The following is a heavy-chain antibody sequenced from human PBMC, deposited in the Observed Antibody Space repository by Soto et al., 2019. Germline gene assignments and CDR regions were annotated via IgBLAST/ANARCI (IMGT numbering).Heavy chain of an antibody. Sequence: GGSLRLSCAVSGFTFSSYAMTWVRQAPGKGLEWVSGISGSGGSTYYADSVKGRFTISRDNSNNMLYLQMNSLTAEDTAVYFCAKDTQWPTPPVSWFDPWGQGTLVTVSS. CDR1: GFTFSSYA. V-gene: IGHV3-23*01. J-gene: IGHJ5*02. CDR2: ISGSGGST. CDR3: AKDTQWPTPPVSWFDP. D-gene: IGHD6-19*01.